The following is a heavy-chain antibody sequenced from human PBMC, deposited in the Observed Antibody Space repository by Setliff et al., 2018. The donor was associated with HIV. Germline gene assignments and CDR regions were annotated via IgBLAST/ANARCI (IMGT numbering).Heavy chain of an antibody. CDR3: AGGQQIVNWFDP. D-gene: IGHD3-22*01. J-gene: IGHJ5*02. CDR2: MNHSGST. Sequence: ETLSLTCAVYGGSLSDYSWSWIRQPPGKGLEWIGEMNHSGSTNYNPSLKSRVTTSVDASKNQFSLKLSSVTAADTAVYYCAGGQQIVNWFDPWGQGTLVTVSS. CDR1: GGSLSDYS. V-gene: IGHV4-34*01.